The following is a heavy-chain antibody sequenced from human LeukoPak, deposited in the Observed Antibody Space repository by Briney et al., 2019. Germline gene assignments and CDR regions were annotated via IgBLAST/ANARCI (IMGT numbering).Heavy chain of an antibody. V-gene: IGHV4-34*01. CDR3: ARLGPRQYYGSGRSPMYWFDS. D-gene: IGHD3-10*01. CDR1: GGSFSGYY. Sequence: SETLSLTCAVSGGSFSGYYWNWIRHPPGKGLELIGEINHSGSTNYNHSLKSRVTISVDTSKNQFSLKLRSVTATDTAVYYCARLGPRQYYGSGRSPMYWFDSWGQGTLVTVSS. J-gene: IGHJ5*01. CDR2: INHSGST.